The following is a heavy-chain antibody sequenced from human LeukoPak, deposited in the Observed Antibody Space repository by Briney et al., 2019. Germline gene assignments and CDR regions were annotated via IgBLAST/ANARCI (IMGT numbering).Heavy chain of an antibody. CDR3: ATLVRRYSSGWYYFDY. CDR1: GYTLTELS. V-gene: IGHV1-24*01. Sequence: ASVKVSCKVSGYTLTELSIHWVRQAPGKGLEWMGVFDPEDGETIYAQKFQVRVTMTEDTSTDTAYMELSSLRSEETAVYYCATLVRRYSSGWYYFDYWGQGTLVTVSS. D-gene: IGHD6-19*01. CDR2: FDPEDGET. J-gene: IGHJ4*02.